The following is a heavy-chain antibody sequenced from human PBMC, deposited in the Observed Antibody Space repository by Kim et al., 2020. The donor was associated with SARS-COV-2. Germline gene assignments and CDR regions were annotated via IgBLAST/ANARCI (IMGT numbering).Heavy chain of an antibody. CDR3: ARVKDLVAGS. Sequence: STYYHPSLKSRVTISVDTSKNQFSLKLSSVTAADTAVYYCARVKDLVAGSWGQGTLVTVSS. J-gene: IGHJ4*02. V-gene: IGHV4-31*02. CDR2: ST. D-gene: IGHD5-12*01.